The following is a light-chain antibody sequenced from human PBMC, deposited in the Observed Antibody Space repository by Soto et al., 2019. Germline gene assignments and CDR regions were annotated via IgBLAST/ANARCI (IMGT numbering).Light chain of an antibody. CDR1: QSVSSY. CDR3: QQRDSWPWT. Sequence: EIVLTQSPVTLSLSPGERATLSCRASQSVSSYLAWFQKKPGQAPRLLIYDASNRATGIPARFSGSGSGTDCTLTISSLEPEDFAVYYCQQRDSWPWTFGQGTKVEIK. J-gene: IGKJ1*01. CDR2: DAS. V-gene: IGKV3-11*01.